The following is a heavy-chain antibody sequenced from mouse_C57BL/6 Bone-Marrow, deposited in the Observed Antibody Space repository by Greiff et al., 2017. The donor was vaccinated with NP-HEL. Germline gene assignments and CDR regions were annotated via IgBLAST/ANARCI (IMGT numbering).Heavy chain of an antibody. Sequence: VMLVESGAELARPGASVKLSCKASGYTFTSYGISWVKQRTGQGLEWIGEIYPRSGNTYYNEKFKGKATLTADKSSSTAYMELRSLTSEDSAVYFCARGGVEEYYFDYWGQGTTLTVSS. CDR3: ARGGVEEYYFDY. CDR1: GYTFTSYG. D-gene: IGHD1-3*01. V-gene: IGHV1-81*01. J-gene: IGHJ2*01. CDR2: IYPRSGNT.